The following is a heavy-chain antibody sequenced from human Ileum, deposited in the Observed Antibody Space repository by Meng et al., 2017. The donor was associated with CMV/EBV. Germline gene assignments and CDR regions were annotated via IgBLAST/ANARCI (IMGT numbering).Heavy chain of an antibody. Sequence: YWSWIRQPPGKGLEWIGEINHSGSTNYNPSLKSRVTISVDTSKNQFSLKLSFVTAADTAVYYCARGGLRYCSSTSCYTSRVWRDFDYWGQGTLVTVSS. J-gene: IGHJ4*02. V-gene: IGHV4-34*01. CDR1: Y. D-gene: IGHD2-2*02. CDR3: ARGGLRYCSSTSCYTSRVWRDFDY. CDR2: INHSGST.